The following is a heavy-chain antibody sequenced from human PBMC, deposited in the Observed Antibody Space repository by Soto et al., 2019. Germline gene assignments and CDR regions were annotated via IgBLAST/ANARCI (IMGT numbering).Heavy chain of an antibody. V-gene: IGHV3-15*01. D-gene: IGHD4-17*01. J-gene: IGHJ4*02. CDR2: IKSKTDGGTT. CDR1: GFTFSNAW. CDR3: TTFYGDYEFEDY. Sequence: GGSLRLSCAASGFTFSNAWMSWVRQAPGKGLEWVGRIKSKTDGGTTDYAAPVKGRFTISRDDSKNTLYLQMNSLKTEDTAVYYCTTFYGDYEFEDYWGQGTLVTVSS.